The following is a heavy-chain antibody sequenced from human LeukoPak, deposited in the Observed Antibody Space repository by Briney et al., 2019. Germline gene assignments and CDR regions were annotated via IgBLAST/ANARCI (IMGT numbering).Heavy chain of an antibody. CDR2: ISSSSSTI. CDR3: AKVSGWSRFDY. V-gene: IGHV3-48*01. Sequence: GGSLRLSCAASGFTFSSYSMNWVRQAPGKGLEWVSYISSSSSTIYYADSVKGRFTISRDNAKNSLYLQMKSLRAEDTAVYYCAKVSGWSRFDYWGQGTLVTVSS. D-gene: IGHD3-22*01. CDR1: GFTFSSYS. J-gene: IGHJ4*02.